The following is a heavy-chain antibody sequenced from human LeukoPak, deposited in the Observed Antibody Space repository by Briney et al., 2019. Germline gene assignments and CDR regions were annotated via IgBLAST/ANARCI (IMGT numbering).Heavy chain of an antibody. CDR1: GSHFASQW. CDR2: INPGNSDI. D-gene: IGHD3-22*01. CDR3: STRAFSDTSPVA. Sequence: GESLKISCKPSGSHFASQWIGWVRQLPGKGLEWMGIINPGNSDIVYTPSFQGQVSFSADKSTSTVFLQWGSLKASDSAMYYCSTRAFSDTSPVAWGQGTLVTVSS. J-gene: IGHJ5*02. V-gene: IGHV5-51*01.